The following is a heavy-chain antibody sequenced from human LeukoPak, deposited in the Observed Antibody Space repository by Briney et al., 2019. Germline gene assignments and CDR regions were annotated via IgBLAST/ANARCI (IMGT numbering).Heavy chain of an antibody. V-gene: IGHV4-4*02. CDR3: AREGGPYRPLDY. CDR1: GGFIGSTNW. J-gene: IGHJ4*02. Sequence: KSSETLSLTCGVSGGFIGSTNWWTWVRQPPGEGLEWIGEVHLSGRTNYNPSLESRVTMSVDMSENHISLKLTSVTAADTAVYYCAREGGPYRPLDYSGQGTLVTVSS. CDR2: VHLSGRT.